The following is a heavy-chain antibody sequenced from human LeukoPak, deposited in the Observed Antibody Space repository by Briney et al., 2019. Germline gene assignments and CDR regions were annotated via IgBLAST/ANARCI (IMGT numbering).Heavy chain of an antibody. V-gene: IGHV1-3*03. CDR2: INAGNGNT. D-gene: IGHD5-18*01. CDR3: AREGRDSAGYYYYYYMDV. J-gene: IGHJ6*03. Sequence: ASVKVSCKASGYTFTSYAMHWVRQAPGQRLEWMGWINAGNGNTKSLHKFQGRVTITRDKSASTAYMELSSLRSEDMAVYYCAREGRDSAGYYYYYYMDVWGKGTTVTVSS. CDR1: GYTFTSYA.